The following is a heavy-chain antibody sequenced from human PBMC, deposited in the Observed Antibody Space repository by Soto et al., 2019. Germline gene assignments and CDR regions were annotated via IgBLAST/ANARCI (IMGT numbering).Heavy chain of an antibody. CDR1: GFTFSSYA. V-gene: IGHV3-23*01. CDR2: ISGSGGST. D-gene: IGHD6-19*01. J-gene: IGHJ4*02. CDR3: AKIGGSGWELDY. Sequence: EVQLLESGGGLVQPGGSLRLSCAASGFTFSSYAMSWVRQAPGKGLEWVSAISGSGGSTYYADSVKGRFTISRDNSKNTLYLQMNSLRAEDTAVHYCAKIGGSGWELDYWGQGTLVTVSS.